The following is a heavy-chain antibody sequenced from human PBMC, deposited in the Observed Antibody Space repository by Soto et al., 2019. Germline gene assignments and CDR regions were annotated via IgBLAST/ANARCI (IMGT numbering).Heavy chain of an antibody. D-gene: IGHD6-19*01. V-gene: IGHV4-59*01. CDR1: GGSISTYY. J-gene: IGHJ5*02. Sequence: PSETLSLTXTFSGGSISTYYWSRIRQPPGKGLEWIGYIYYSGSTNYNPSLKSRVTISVDTSKNQFSLKLSSVTAADTAVYYCAREPVAGNGGWFDPWGQGTLVTVSS. CDR2: IYYSGST. CDR3: AREPVAGNGGWFDP.